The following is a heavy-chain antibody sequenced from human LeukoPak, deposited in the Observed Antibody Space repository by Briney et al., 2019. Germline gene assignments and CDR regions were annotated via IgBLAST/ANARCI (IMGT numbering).Heavy chain of an antibody. CDR3: AKNSVVVAGKAINY. CDR1: GFTFSSYA. V-gene: IGHV3-23*01. D-gene: IGHD2-15*01. Sequence: GGSLRLSCAASGFTFSSYAMSWVRQAPGKGLEWVSAISGSGSSTYYADSVKGRFTISRDNSKNTLYLQMNSLRAEDTAVYYCAKNSVVVAGKAINYWGQGTLVTVSS. CDR2: ISGSGSST. J-gene: IGHJ4*02.